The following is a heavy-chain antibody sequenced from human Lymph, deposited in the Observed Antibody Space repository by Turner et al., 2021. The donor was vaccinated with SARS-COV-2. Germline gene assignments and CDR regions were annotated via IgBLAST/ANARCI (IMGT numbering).Heavy chain of an antibody. Sequence: EVQLVEPGGGRVKPGGPLEPPCPASGFTFSTYSMNWVRQAPGKGLEWISSISSSSSYIYYADSVKGRFTISRDDAKNSLYLQMNSLRAEDTAVYYCARDIPTTADYFDYWGQGTLVTVSS. D-gene: IGHD4-17*01. CDR2: ISSSSSYI. J-gene: IGHJ4*02. V-gene: IGHV3-21*01. CDR1: GFTFSTYS. CDR3: ARDIPTTADYFDY.